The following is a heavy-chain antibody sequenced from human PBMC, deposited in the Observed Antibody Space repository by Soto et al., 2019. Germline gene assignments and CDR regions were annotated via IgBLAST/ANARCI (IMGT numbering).Heavy chain of an antibody. CDR1: VFTFSSYD. Sequence: WWSLRLSCSASVFTFSSYDMHWVRQATGKGLEWVSAIGTAGDTYYPGSVKGRFTISRENAKNSLYLQMNSLRAGDTAVYYCARGVAAAGAGRYYYGMDVWGQGTTVTVSS. D-gene: IGHD6-13*01. CDR2: IGTAGDT. V-gene: IGHV3-13*01. J-gene: IGHJ6*02. CDR3: ARGVAAAGAGRYYYGMDV.